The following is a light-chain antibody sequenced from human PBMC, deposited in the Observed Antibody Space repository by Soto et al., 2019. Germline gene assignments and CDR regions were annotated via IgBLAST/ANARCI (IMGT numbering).Light chain of an antibody. V-gene: IGKV1-5*03. CDR2: KAS. Sequence: DIQMTQSPSTLSASVGDRVTITCRASQSISSWLAWYQQKPGKAPKLLIYKASSLESGVPSRFSGSGSGTEFTLTISSLQPDDFATYYCQQYNSYPFTFVPGTKVEIK. J-gene: IGKJ3*01. CDR3: QQYNSYPFT. CDR1: QSISSW.